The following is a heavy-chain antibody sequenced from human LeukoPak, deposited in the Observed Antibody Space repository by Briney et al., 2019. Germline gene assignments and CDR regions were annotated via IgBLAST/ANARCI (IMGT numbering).Heavy chain of an antibody. Sequence: GGSLRLSCAASGFTFSSYWMSWVRQAPGKGLEWVANIKQDGSEKYYVDSVKGRFTISRDNAKNSLYLQMNSLRAEDTAVYYCAREGPDGYNYYYYYGMDVWGQGTTVTVSS. CDR2: IKQDGSEK. J-gene: IGHJ6*02. D-gene: IGHD5-12*01. CDR1: GFTFSSYW. CDR3: AREGPDGYNYYYYYGMDV. V-gene: IGHV3-7*01.